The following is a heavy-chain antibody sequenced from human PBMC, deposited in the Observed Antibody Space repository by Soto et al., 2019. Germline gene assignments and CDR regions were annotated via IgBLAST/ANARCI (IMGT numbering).Heavy chain of an antibody. Sequence: QVQLVQSGAEVKKPGASVKVSCKASGYTFINYYIHWVRQAPGHGLEWMAIINPTGGSTNYAQKFQGRLTLTMXXXXXXXXXXXXXXXXXXXXXXXXARHLAAGDVWGQGTLVTVSS. D-gene: IGHD2-8*02. CDR2: INPTGGST. CDR3: ARHLAAGDV. CDR1: GYTFINYY. J-gene: IGHJ4*02. V-gene: IGHV1-46*01.